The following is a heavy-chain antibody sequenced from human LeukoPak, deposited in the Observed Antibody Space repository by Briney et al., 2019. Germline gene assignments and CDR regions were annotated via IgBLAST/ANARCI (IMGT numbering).Heavy chain of an antibody. CDR2: IDPNSGGT. V-gene: IGHV1-2*02. Sequence: ASVKVSCKASGYTFTGYYMHWVRQAPGQGLEWMGWIDPNSGGTNYAQKFQGRVTMTRDTSISTAYMELSRLRSDDTAVYYCARGGRTLELMDHYYYGMDVWGQGTTVTVSS. CDR1: GYTFTGYY. CDR3: ARGGRTLELMDHYYYGMDV. J-gene: IGHJ6*02. D-gene: IGHD1-7*01.